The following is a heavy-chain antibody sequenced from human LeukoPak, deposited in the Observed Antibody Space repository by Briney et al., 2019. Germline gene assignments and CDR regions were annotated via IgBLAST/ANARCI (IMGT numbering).Heavy chain of an antibody. V-gene: IGHV4-34*01. CDR1: GGSFSGYY. CDR3: ARGRGGNYYYYYMDV. CDR2: INHSGST. J-gene: IGHJ6*03. D-gene: IGHD3-10*01. Sequence: SETLSLTCAVYGGSFSGYYWSWIRKPPGKGLEWIGEINHSGSTNYNPSLKSRVTISVDTSKNQSSLTLSSVTAADTAVYYCARGRGGNYYYYYMDVWGKGTTVTVSS.